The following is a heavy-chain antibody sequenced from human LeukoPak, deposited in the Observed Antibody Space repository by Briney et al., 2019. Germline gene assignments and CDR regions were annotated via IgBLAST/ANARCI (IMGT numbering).Heavy chain of an antibody. J-gene: IGHJ4*02. V-gene: IGHV4-34*01. D-gene: IGHD3-10*01. CDR3: ARHSLGRPRGDHTTFDY. Sequence: SETLSLTCAVYGGSFSGYYWSWIRQPPGKGLEWIGEINHSGSTNYNPSLKSRVTISVDTSKNQFSLKLSSVTAADTAVYYCARHSLGRPRGDHTTFDYWGQGTLVTVSS. CDR1: GGSFSGYY. CDR2: INHSGST.